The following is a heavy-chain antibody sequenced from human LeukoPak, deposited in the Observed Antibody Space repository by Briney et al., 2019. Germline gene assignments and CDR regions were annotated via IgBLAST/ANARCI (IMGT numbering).Heavy chain of an antibody. D-gene: IGHD5-12*01. V-gene: IGHV4-59*01. CDR3: ARSGGYSGYDVDY. CDR2: ISYSGST. J-gene: IGHJ4*02. CDR1: GGSINTYY. Sequence: SETLSLTCTVSGGSINTYYWHWIRQPPGKGLEWIGYISYSGSTNYNPSLKSRVTTSIDKSKNQFSLKLSSVTAAVTAVYYCARSGGYSGYDVDYWGQGTLVTVSS.